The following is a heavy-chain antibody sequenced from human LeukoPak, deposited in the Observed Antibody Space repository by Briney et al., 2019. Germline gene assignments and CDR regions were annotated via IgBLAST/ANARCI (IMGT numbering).Heavy chain of an antibody. V-gene: IGHV1-46*01. CDR2: INPSGGST. J-gene: IGHJ4*02. Sequence: GASVKVSCKASGYTFTGYYMHWVRQAPGQGLEWMGIINPSGGSTSYAQKFQGRVTMTRDMSTSTVYMELSSLRSEDTAVYYCAREIYSGYVDYWGQGTLVTVSS. CDR3: AREIYSGYVDY. D-gene: IGHD5-12*01. CDR1: GYTFTGYY.